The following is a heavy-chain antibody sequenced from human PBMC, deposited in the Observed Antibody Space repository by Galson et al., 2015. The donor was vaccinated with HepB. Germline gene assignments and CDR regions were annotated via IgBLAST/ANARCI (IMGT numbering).Heavy chain of an antibody. Sequence: SLRLSCAASGFTFSSYAMSWVRQAPGKGLEWVSAISGSGGSTYYADSVKGRFTISRDNSKNTLYLQMNSLRAEDTAVYYCAKDNVRQWLVRGVWYFDLWGRGTLVTVSS. CDR1: GFTFSSYA. J-gene: IGHJ2*01. CDR3: AKDNVRQWLVRGVWYFDL. V-gene: IGHV3-23*01. CDR2: ISGSGGST. D-gene: IGHD6-19*01.